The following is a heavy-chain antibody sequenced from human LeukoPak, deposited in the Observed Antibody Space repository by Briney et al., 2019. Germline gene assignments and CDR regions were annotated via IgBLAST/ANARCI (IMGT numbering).Heavy chain of an antibody. D-gene: IGHD2-2*01. CDR1: GGSISSSSYY. Sequence: SETLSLTCTVSGGSISSSSYYWGWIRQPPGKGLEWIGSIYYSGSTYYNPSLKSRVTISVDTSKNQFSLKLSSVTAADTAVYYCARGQMYDDGYCSSTSCYRGWFDPWGQGTLVTVSS. CDR2: IYYSGST. CDR3: ARGQMYDDGYCSSTSCYRGWFDP. V-gene: IGHV4-39*07. J-gene: IGHJ5*02.